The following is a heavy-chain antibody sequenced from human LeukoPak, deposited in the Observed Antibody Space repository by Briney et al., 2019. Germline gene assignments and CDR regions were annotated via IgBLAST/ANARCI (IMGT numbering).Heavy chain of an antibody. CDR1: GGSISSGNYY. V-gene: IGHV4-61*09. D-gene: IGHD2-2*01. Sequence: PSETLSLTCTVSGGSISSGNYYWSWIRQPAGKGLEWIGHISLSGSTNYNHSLKSRVTISIDTSKNQFSLEMTSVTAADTAVYYCVRTGYCHNTNCYYFDYWGQGTLVTVSS. CDR2: ISLSGST. J-gene: IGHJ4*02. CDR3: VRTGYCHNTNCYYFDY.